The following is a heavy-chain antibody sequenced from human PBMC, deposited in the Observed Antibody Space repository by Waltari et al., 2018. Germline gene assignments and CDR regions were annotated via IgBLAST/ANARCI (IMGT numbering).Heavy chain of an antibody. V-gene: IGHV3-74*01. Sequence: EVQLVESGGGLVQPGGSLRLSCAASGFTFSSYWMHWVRQAPGKGLVGVARMNSEGSSTSYADSVKCRFTISRDNAKNTLYLQMNSLRAEDTAVYYCAQEGSDAFDIWGQGTMVTVSS. CDR3: AQEGSDAFDI. CDR2: MNSEGSST. CDR1: GFTFSSYW. J-gene: IGHJ3*02.